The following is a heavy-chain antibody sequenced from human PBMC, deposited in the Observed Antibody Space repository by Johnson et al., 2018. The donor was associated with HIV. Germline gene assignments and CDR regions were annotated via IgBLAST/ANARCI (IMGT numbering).Heavy chain of an antibody. V-gene: IGHV3-11*04. Sequence: VQVLESGGGLVQPGGSLRLSCAASGFTFSDYYMSWIRQAPGKGLEWVSAISGSGGSTYYVDFVKGRFTISRDNAKKSLCLQMSSPVGEDTAVYLCARDRGGQHPRGAFDIWGQGTMVTVSS. CDR3: ARDRGGQHPRGAFDI. D-gene: IGHD3-10*01. CDR2: ISGSGGST. J-gene: IGHJ3*02. CDR1: GFTFSDYY.